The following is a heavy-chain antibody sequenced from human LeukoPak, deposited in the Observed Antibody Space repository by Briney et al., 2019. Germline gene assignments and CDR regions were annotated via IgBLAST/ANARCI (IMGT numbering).Heavy chain of an antibody. V-gene: IGHV3-21*01. CDR1: GFMFGDYS. D-gene: IGHD2-2*01. CDR3: ARDPEDQLNGAMDV. CDR2: ITSGGSYF. Sequence: GGSLRLSCAVSGFMFGDYSMNWVRQAPGKGLEWVSSITSGGSYFYYADSVKGRCTISRDNAKNSLSLQMNGLRVEDTAIYYCARDPEDQLNGAMDVWGQGTTVTVSS. J-gene: IGHJ6*02.